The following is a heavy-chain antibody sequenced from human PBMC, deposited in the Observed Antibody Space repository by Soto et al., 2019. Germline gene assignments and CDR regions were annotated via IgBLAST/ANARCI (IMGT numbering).Heavy chain of an antibody. CDR3: ARGDSTDCSNGACSFFYNHDMDV. CDR1: GFPFTSFF. D-gene: IGHD2-8*01. J-gene: IGHJ6*02. Sequence: ASVKVSCKSSGFPFTSFFIHWVRQAPGQGLEWLGRINPKSGGTSTAQKFQGWVTMTTDTSISTASMELTRLTSDDTAIYYCARGDSTDCSNGACSFFYNHDMDVWGQGTTVTVSS. CDR2: INPKSGGT. V-gene: IGHV1-2*04.